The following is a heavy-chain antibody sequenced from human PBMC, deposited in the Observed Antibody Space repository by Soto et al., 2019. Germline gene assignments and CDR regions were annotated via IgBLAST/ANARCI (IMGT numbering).Heavy chain of an antibody. CDR1: GFTFSSYG. D-gene: IGHD5-18*01. CDR2: IWYDGSNK. Sequence: PGGSLRLSCAASGFTFSSYGMHWVRQAPGKGLEWVAVIWYDGSNKYYADSVKGRFTISRDNSKNTLSLQMNSLRAEDTAVYYCARDRGYSYGFLDYWGQGTLVTVSS. V-gene: IGHV3-33*01. J-gene: IGHJ4*02. CDR3: ARDRGYSYGFLDY.